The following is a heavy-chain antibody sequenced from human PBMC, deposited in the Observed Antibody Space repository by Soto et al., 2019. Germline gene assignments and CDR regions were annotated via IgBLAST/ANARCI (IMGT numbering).Heavy chain of an antibody. D-gene: IGHD6-19*01. V-gene: IGHV3-7*04. Sequence: GGSLRLSCAASGFTFSSYWMSWVRQAPGKGLEWVANIKQDGSEKYYVDSVKGRFTISRDNAKNSLYLQMNSLRAEDTAVYYCARDSSGWYRFVNYYGMDLWGQGTTVTVSS. J-gene: IGHJ6*02. CDR3: ARDSSGWYRFVNYYGMDL. CDR1: GFTFSSYW. CDR2: IKQDGSEK.